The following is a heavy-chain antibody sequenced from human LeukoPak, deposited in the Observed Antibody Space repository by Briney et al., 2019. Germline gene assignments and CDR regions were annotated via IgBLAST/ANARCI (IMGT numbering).Heavy chain of an antibody. J-gene: IGHJ4*02. CDR2: IYSGGST. V-gene: IGHV3-53*01. CDR1: GFTVSSDY. Sequence: GGSLRLSCAASGFTVSSDYMSWVRQAPGKGLEWVSVIYSGGSTYYADSVKGRFTISRDNSKNTLYLQMNSLRAEDTAVYYCARDVGGYYFDYWGQGTLVTVSS. D-gene: IGHD1-14*01. CDR3: ARDVGGYYFDY.